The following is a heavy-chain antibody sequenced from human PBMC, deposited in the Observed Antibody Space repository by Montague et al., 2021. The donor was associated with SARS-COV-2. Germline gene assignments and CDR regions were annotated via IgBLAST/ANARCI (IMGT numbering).Heavy chain of an antibody. J-gene: IGHJ5*02. Sequence: SETLSLTCTVSGVSISGYTYFWGWVRQPPGKGLEWIASVYYSGSTYYNPSLKSRVTISVDTSKNQSSLQVSSVTAADSAIYYCARHRVASGWNYFDPWGRGTLVTVSS. D-gene: IGHD1-7*01. CDR1: GVSISGYTYF. CDR3: ARHRVASGWNYFDP. CDR2: VYYSGST. V-gene: IGHV4-39*01.